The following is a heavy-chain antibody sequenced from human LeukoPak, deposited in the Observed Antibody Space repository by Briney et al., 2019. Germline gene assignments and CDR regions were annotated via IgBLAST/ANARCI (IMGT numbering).Heavy chain of an antibody. D-gene: IGHD3-22*01. Sequence: ASVKVSCKASGYTSTGYYMHWVRQAPGQGLEWMGRINPNSGGTNYAQKFQGRVTVTRDTSISTAYMELSRLRSDDTAVYYCARDLTYYYDSSGYEDYWGQGTLVTVSS. CDR3: ARDLTYYYDSSGYEDY. CDR1: GYTSTGYY. J-gene: IGHJ4*02. CDR2: INPNSGGT. V-gene: IGHV1-2*06.